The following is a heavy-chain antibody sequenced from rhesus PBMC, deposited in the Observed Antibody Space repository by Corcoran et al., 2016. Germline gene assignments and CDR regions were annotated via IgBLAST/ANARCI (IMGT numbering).Heavy chain of an antibody. CDR1: GFTFSSYG. CDR2: INSGGGTT. Sequence: EVQLVETGGGLVQPGGSLKLSCAASGFTFSSYGMSWVRQAPGKGLEWVSVINSGGGTTYYADSVKGRFTITRDNSKNTRSLQRNSLRAEDTAVYYCARSGYSSWYLDAFDFWGQGLRVTVSS. D-gene: IGHD6-13*01. CDR3: ARSGYSSWYLDAFDF. J-gene: IGHJ3*01. V-gene: IGHV3S5*01.